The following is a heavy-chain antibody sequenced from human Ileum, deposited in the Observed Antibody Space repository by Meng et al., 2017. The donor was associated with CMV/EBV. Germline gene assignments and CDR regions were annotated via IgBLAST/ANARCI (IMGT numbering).Heavy chain of an antibody. V-gene: IGHV1-69*04. Sequence: NYAQKFQGRVTITADKSTSTAYMELSSLRSEDTAVYYCAREREGFDYWGQGTLVTVSS. CDR3: AREREGFDY. J-gene: IGHJ4*02.